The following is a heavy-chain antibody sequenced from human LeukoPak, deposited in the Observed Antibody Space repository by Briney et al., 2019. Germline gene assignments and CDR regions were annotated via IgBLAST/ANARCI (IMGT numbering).Heavy chain of an antibody. CDR3: ARGLRGYSYGNWFDP. J-gene: IGHJ5*02. D-gene: IGHD5-18*01. CDR2: INHSGIT. CDR1: GGSFSGYY. Sequence: PSETLSLTCAVEGGSFSGYYWSWIRQPPGKGLEWIGEINHSGITTYNPSLRSRVSISIDTSKMQFSLKLRAVTAADRAVYYCARGLRGYSYGNWFDPWGQGTLVTVSS. V-gene: IGHV4-34*01.